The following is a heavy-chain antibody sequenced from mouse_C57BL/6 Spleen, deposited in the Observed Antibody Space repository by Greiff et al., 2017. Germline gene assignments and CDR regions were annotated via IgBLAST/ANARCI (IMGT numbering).Heavy chain of an antibody. CDR2: IGSGGST. CDR3: ARNSDGYDDAMDY. J-gene: IGHJ4*01. V-gene: IGHV2-2*01. CDR1: GFSLPSYG. D-gene: IGHD2-2*01. Sequence: VKLVESGPGLVQPSQSLSITCTVSGFSLPSYGVHWVRQSPGKGLEWLGVIGSGGSTDDHAAFISRLSISKDNSKSQFSFKMNSLQADDTAIYYCARNSDGYDDAMDYWGQGTSVTVSA.